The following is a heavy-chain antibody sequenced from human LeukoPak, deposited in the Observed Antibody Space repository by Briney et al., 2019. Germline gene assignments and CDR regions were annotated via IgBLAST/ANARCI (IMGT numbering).Heavy chain of an antibody. J-gene: IGHJ4*02. Sequence: PSETLSLTCTVSGGSISSDHWSWIRQPPEKGLEWIGCISYRGSTNYNPSLKSRVTISVDTFKNHFSLKLTSVTAADTAVYYCARVRGLGVITPYLDSWGQGTLVTVSS. V-gene: IGHV4-59*08. D-gene: IGHD3-16*02. CDR1: GGSISSDH. CDR3: ARVRGLGVITPYLDS. CDR2: ISYRGST.